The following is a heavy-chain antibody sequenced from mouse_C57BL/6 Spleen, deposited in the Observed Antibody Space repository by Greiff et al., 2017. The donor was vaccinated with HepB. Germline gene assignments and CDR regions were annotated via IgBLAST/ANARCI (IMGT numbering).Heavy chain of an antibody. CDR1: GYSFTSYY. J-gene: IGHJ1*03. CDR3: FTTVVAKYFDV. CDR2: IYPGSGNT. V-gene: IGHV1-66*01. D-gene: IGHD1-1*01. Sequence: VQLQQSGPELVKPGASVKISCKASGYSFTSYYIHWVKQRPGQGLEWIGWIYPGSGNTKYNEKFKGKATLTADTSSSTAYMQLSSLTSEDSAVYYCFTTVVAKYFDVWGTGTTVTVSS.